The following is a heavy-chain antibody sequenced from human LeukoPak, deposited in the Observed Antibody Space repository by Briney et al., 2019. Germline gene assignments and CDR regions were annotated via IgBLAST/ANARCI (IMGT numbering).Heavy chain of an antibody. V-gene: IGHV1-18*01. CDR1: GYTFTSYG. D-gene: IGHD6-6*01. CDR2: ISAYTGNT. Sequence: ASVKVFCKASGYTFTSYGISWVRQAPGQGLEWMGWISAYTGNTNYAQKLQGRVTMTTDTSTSTAYMELRSLRSDDTAVYYCARDRPSIAARPLPYYFYYYMDVWGKGTTVTVSS. CDR3: ARDRPSIAARPLPYYFYYYMDV. J-gene: IGHJ6*03.